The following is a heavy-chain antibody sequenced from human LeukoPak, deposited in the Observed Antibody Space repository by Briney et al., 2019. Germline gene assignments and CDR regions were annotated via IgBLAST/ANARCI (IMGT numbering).Heavy chain of an antibody. CDR3: TITSARSSSWFRDPYNWFDP. J-gene: IGHJ5*02. CDR2: IKSKTDGGTT. D-gene: IGHD6-13*01. Sequence: GGSLRLSCAASGFTFSNAWMSWVRQAPGKGLEWVGRIKSKTDGGTTDYAAPVKGRFTISRDDSRNTLYLRMNSLKTEDTAVYYCTITSARSSSWFRDPYNWFDPWGQGTLVTVSS. V-gene: IGHV3-15*01. CDR1: GFTFSNAW.